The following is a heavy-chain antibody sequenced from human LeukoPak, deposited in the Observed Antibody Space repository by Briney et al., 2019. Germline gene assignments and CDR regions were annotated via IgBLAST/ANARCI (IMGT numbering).Heavy chain of an antibody. D-gene: IGHD3-16*01. CDR2: ISYDGSNK. V-gene: IGHV3-30-3*01. J-gene: IGHJ4*02. CDR1: GFAFSSYA. Sequence: VRSLRLSCAASGFAFSSYAMHWVRQAPGKGVGCVAVISYDGSNKYYADSVKGRFTISRDNSKNTLYLQMNSLRAEDTAVYYCAREPGLSTRSFAADYWGQGTLVTVSS. CDR3: AREPGLSTRSFAADY.